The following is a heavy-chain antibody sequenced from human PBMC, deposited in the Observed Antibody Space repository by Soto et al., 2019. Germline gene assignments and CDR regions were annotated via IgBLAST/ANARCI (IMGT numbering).Heavy chain of an antibody. CDR1: GFTFDDYT. D-gene: IGHD2-15*01. Sequence: PGGSLRLSCAASGFTFDDYTMHWVRQAPGKGLEWVSLISWDGGSTYYADSVKGRFTISRDNSKNSLYLQMNSLRTEDTALYYCAKAPHHPGGYYYYGMDVWGQGTTVTVSS. CDR3: AKAPHHPGGYYYYGMDV. J-gene: IGHJ6*02. CDR2: ISWDGGST. V-gene: IGHV3-43*01.